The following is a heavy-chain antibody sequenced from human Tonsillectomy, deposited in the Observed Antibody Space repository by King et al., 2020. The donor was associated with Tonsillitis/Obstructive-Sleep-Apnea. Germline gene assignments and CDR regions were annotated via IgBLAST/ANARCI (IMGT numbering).Heavy chain of an antibody. D-gene: IGHD2-2*01. CDR2: IWYDGSNK. CDR3: ARGLVRGFQLLWDWSLDH. Sequence: VQLVESGGGVVQPGRSLRLSCAASGFTFSGYGMHWVRQDPGKGLEWVAVIWYDGSNKYYADSVKGRFAISRDISKNTLYLQMNSLRAEDTAVYYCARGLVRGFQLLWDWSLDHWGQGTLVTVSS. CDR1: GFTFSGYG. J-gene: IGHJ1*01. V-gene: IGHV3-33*01.